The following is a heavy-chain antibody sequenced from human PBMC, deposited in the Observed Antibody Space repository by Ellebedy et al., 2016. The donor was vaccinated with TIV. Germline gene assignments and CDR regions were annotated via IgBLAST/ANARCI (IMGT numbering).Heavy chain of an antibody. CDR3: ARTETTYYYGSGSYYFDY. V-gene: IGHV2-26*01. Sequence: SGPTLVXPTATLTLTCTVSGFSLSNARMGVSWIRQPPGKALEWLAHIFSNDEKSYSTSLKSRLTISKDTSKSQVVLIMTNMDPVDTATYYCARTETTYYYGSGSYYFDYWGQGTLVTVSS. CDR2: IFSNDEK. CDR1: GFSLSNARMG. J-gene: IGHJ4*02. D-gene: IGHD3-10*01.